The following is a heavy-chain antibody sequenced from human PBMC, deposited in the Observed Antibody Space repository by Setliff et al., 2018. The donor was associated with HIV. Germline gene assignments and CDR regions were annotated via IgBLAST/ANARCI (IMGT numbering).Heavy chain of an antibody. D-gene: IGHD2-15*01. CDR3: ARDGRYCSGGSCFTNRASYYYYYMDV. J-gene: IGHJ6*03. CDR1: RYTFTGHY. V-gene: IGHV1-2*02. CDR2: INPSSGGA. Sequence: GASVKVSCKASRYTFTGHYMHWVRQAPGQGLEWVGWINPSSGGANYAQKFQGRVTMTRDTSISTAYMELSRLTSDDTAVYYCARDGRYCSGGSCFTNRASYYYYYMDVWG.